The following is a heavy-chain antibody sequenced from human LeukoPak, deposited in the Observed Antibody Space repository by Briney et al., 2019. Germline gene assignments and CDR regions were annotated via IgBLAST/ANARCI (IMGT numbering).Heavy chain of an antibody. CDR3: ARAKDGSGSDYMSWFGP. D-gene: IGHD3-10*01. J-gene: IGHJ5*02. V-gene: IGHV1-46*01. CDR1: GYTFTSYY. Sequence: ASVKVSCKASGYTFTSYYMHWVRQAPGQGLEWMGMINPSGGSTSYAQKFQGRVTMTRDMSTSTVYMELSSLRSEDTAVYYCARAKDGSGSDYMSWFGPWGQGTLVTVSS. CDR2: INPSGGST.